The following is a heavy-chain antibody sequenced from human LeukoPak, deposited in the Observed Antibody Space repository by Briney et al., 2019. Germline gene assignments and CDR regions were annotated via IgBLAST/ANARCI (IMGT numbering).Heavy chain of an antibody. CDR2: IKQDGSEK. CDR3: ARARYSYGT. CDR1: GFTFNSYW. D-gene: IGHD5-18*01. V-gene: IGHV3-7*01. Sequence: GGSLRLSCAASGFTFNSYWMSWVRQAPGKGLEWVANIKQDGSEKYYVDSVKGRFTISRDNAKNSLYLQMNSLRAEDTAVYYCARARYSYGTWGQGTLVTVSS. J-gene: IGHJ5*02.